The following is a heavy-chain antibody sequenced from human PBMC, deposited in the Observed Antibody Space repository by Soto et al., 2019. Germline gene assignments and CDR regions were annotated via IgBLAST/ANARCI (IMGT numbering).Heavy chain of an antibody. V-gene: IGHV1-8*01. CDR2: MNPNSGNT. D-gene: IGHD2-2*02. Sequence: ASVKVSCKASGYTFTSYDINWVRQATGQGLEWMGWMNPNSGNTGYAQKFQGRVTMTRNTSISTAYMELSSLRSEDTAVYYCARNMAYCSSTSCYIGAFDIWGQGTMVTVSS. J-gene: IGHJ3*02. CDR1: GYTFTSYD. CDR3: ARNMAYCSSTSCYIGAFDI.